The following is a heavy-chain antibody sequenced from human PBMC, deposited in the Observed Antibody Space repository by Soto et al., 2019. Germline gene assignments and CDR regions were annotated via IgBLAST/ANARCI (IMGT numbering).Heavy chain of an antibody. CDR3: AREWNTAYIDF. CDR2: ISGTGGAK. V-gene: IGHV3-48*03. J-gene: IGHJ4*02. D-gene: IGHD3-16*01. Sequence: GSLRLSCEASGFTFRTYDMHWVRQAPGKGLEWVSYISGTGGAKYFADSVKGRFTISRDNAKNSLYLHMNSLRAEDTALYYCAREWNTAYIDFWGQGTLVTVSS. CDR1: GFTFRTYD.